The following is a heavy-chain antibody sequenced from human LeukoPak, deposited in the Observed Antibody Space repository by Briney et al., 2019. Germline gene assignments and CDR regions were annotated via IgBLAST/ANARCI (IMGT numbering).Heavy chain of an antibody. CDR1: GFTFSSYE. J-gene: IGHJ4*02. CDR2: ISYDGSNK. V-gene: IGHV3-30*04. Sequence: GGSLRLSCAASGFTFSSYEMNWVRQAPGKGLEWVAVISYDGSNKYYADSVKGRFTISRDNSKNTLYLQMNSLRAEDTAVYYCARDAGQQLARFDYWGQGTLVTVSS. CDR3: ARDAGQQLARFDY. D-gene: IGHD6-13*01.